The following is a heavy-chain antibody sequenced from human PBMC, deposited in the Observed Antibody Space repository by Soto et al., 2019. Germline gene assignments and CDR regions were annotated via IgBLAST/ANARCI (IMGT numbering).Heavy chain of an antibody. Sequence: SLGLSCAGSGFTFSNHWMNCVRQAPRKGLEGVADIKANGSKKYCVDSVKGRFTISRDNAKNSLYVQLHSLRAVDTAEKSCARARGFDSWGQGTLVTVSS. CDR1: GFTFSNHW. CDR2: IKANGSKK. V-gene: IGHV3-7*01. CDR3: ARARGFDS. D-gene: IGHD3-16*01. J-gene: IGHJ4*02.